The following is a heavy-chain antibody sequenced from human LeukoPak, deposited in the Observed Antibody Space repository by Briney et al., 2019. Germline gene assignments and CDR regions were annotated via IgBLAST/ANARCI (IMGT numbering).Heavy chain of an antibody. J-gene: IGHJ3*02. D-gene: IGHD5-18*01. CDR1: GGSISSYY. Sequence: KSSETLSLTCTVSGGSISSYYWSWIRQPPGKGLEWIGYIYYSGSTNYNPSLESRVTMSVDTSKNQFSLKLRSVTAADTAVYYCARPGVGSGRYGAFDIWGQGTMVTVSS. V-gene: IGHV4-59*08. CDR3: ARPGVGSGRYGAFDI. CDR2: IYYSGST.